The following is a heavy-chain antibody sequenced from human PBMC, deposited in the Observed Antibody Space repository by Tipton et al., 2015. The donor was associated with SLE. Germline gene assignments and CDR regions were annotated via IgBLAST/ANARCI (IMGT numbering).Heavy chain of an antibody. CDR3: ARSSWYDFWSGYYSERYFDL. J-gene: IGHJ2*01. CDR1: GFTVDTNY. CDR2: IYSGGST. Sequence: GSLRLSCAASGFTVDTNYMTWVRQAPGKGLEWVSLIYSGGSTNYADSVKGRFTISGDNSKNTLYLQMNSLRVEDTAVYYCARSSWYDFWSGYYSERYFDLWGRGTLVTVSS. D-gene: IGHD3-3*01. V-gene: IGHV3-53*01.